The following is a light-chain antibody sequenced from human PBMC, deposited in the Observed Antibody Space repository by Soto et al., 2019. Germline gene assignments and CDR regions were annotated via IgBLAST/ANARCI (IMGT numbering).Light chain of an antibody. CDR3: HQYYTTPQT. J-gene: IGKJ2*01. Sequence: VLTQSPSPLAVSLGERATVNCRSSQSVLDNSTNKSYLAWYQKKPGHPPKLLVHWASVREAGVPDRFSGGGSGTDFTLTISSLQAEDVAVYYCHQYYTTPQTFGQGTQLEIK. V-gene: IGKV4-1*01. CDR1: QSVLDNSTNKSY. CDR2: WAS.